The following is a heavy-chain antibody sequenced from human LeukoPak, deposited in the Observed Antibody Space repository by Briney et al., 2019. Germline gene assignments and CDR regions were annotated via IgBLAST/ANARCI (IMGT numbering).Heavy chain of an antibody. CDR1: GFTFSSYA. D-gene: IGHD3-22*01. V-gene: IGHV3-23*01. J-gene: IGHJ4*02. Sequence: PGGSLRLSCAASGFTFSSYAMSWVRQAPGKGLEWVSAISGSGGSTYYADSVKGRFTISRDNSKNTLYLQMNSLRAEDTAVYYCALYYYDSSGYYYVYYWGQGTLVTVSS. CDR2: ISGSGGST. CDR3: ALYYYDSSGYYYVYY.